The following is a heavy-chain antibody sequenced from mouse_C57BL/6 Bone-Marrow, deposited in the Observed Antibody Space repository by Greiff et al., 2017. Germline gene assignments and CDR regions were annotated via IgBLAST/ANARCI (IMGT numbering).Heavy chain of an antibody. CDR2: IYPGNSDT. CDR1: GYTFTSYW. J-gene: IGHJ1*03. CDR3: TTLYYDYNWYFDV. Sequence: EVMLVESGTVLARPGASVKMSCKTSGYTFTSYWMHWVKQRPGQGLEWIGAIYPGNSDTSYNQKFKGKAKLTAVTSASTAYMELSSLTNEDSAVYYCTTLYYDYNWYFDVWGTGTTVTVSS. D-gene: IGHD2-4*01. V-gene: IGHV1-5*01.